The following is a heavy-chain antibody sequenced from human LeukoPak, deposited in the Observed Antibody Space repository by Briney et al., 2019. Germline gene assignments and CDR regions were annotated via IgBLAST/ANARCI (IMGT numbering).Heavy chain of an antibody. CDR3: ARDAGSSWYPYDY. D-gene: IGHD6-13*01. V-gene: IGHV1-18*04. CDR2: ISAYNGNT. J-gene: IGHJ4*02. Sequence: ASVKVSCKASGYTFTSYGISWVRQAPGQGLEWMGWISAYNGNTNYAQKLQGRVTMTTDTSTSTACMELRSLRSDDTAVYYCARDAGSSWYPYDYWGQGTLVTVSS. CDR1: GYTFTSYG.